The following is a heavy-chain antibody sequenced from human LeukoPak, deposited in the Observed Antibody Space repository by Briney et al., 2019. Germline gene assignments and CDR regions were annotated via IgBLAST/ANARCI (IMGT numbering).Heavy chain of an antibody. CDR3: ARAGCSSTSCHPDY. Sequence: GGSLRLSCAASGFTFSSYAMHWVRQAPGKGLEWVAIISYDGSNKYYADSVKGRFTISRDNSKNTLYLQMNSLRAEDTAVYYCARAGCSSTSCHPDYWGQGTLVTVSS. V-gene: IGHV3-30-3*01. CDR1: GFTFSSYA. D-gene: IGHD2-2*01. CDR2: ISYDGSNK. J-gene: IGHJ4*02.